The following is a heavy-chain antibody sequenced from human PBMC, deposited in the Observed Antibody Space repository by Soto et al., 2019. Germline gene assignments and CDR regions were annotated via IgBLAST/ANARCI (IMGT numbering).Heavy chain of an antibody. J-gene: IGHJ4*02. CDR1: GCTFSSYA. CDR2: ITGGGGST. CDR3: AKDRDSSAWFSDH. V-gene: IGHV3-23*01. Sequence: EVQLFDSGGGLVQPGGSLRLACAASGCTFSSYALRCVRQAPGKWLECVSTITGGGGSTYDADSVKGRFTISRDNSKNTLYLQMSSLRAEDTAVYYCAKDRDSSAWFSDHWGQGTLVTVSS. D-gene: IGHD6-19*01.